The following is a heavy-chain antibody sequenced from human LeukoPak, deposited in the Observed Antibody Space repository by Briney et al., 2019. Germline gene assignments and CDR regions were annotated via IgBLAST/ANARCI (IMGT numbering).Heavy chain of an antibody. CDR1: GGSISSYY. CDR3: ARATDVYSFDY. Sequence: PSETLSLTCTVSGGSISSYYWSWIRQPPGKGLEWIGYIYYSGSTYYNPSLKSRVTISVDTSKNQFSLKLSSVTAADTAVYYCARATDVYSFDYWGQGTLVTVSS. J-gene: IGHJ4*02. CDR2: IYYSGST. V-gene: IGHV4-59*08.